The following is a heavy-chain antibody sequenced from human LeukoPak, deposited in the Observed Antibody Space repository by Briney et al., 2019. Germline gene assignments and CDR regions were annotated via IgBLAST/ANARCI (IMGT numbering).Heavy chain of an antibody. Sequence: SVKVSCKASGGTFSSYAISWVRQAPGQGLEWMGGIIPIFGTANYAQKFQGRVTITADESTSTAYMELSSLRSEDTAVYYCASSYDFWSGSNYYYYYGMDVWGQGTTVTVSS. CDR1: GGTFSSYA. V-gene: IGHV1-69*13. J-gene: IGHJ6*02. CDR3: ASSYDFWSGSNYYYYYGMDV. D-gene: IGHD3-3*01. CDR2: IIPIFGTA.